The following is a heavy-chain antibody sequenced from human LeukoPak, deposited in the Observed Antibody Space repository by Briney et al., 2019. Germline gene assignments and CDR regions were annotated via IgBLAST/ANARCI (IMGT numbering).Heavy chain of an antibody. J-gene: IGHJ4*02. Sequence: PSQTLSLTCTVSGGSISSGGYYWSWIRQHPGKGLEWIGYIYYSGSTYYNPSLKSRVTISVDTSKNQFSLKLSSVTAADTAVYYCARGVYYDSGGYYQYRWYFDYWGQGTLVTVSS. CDR2: IYYSGST. V-gene: IGHV4-31*03. CDR1: GGSISSGGYY. D-gene: IGHD3-22*01. CDR3: ARGVYYDSGGYYQYRWYFDY.